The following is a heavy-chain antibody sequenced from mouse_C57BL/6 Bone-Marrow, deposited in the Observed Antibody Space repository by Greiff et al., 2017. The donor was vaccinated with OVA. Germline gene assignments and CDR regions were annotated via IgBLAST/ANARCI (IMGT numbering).Heavy chain of an antibody. CDR3: ARVTTDDWYFDV. CDR1: GYTFTNYW. CDR2: IYPGGGYT. Sequence: VQLKESGAELVRPGTSVKMSCKASGYTFTNYWIGWAKQRPGHGLEWIGDIYPGGGYTNYNEKFKGKATLTADKSSSTAYMQFSSLTSEDSAIYYCARVTTDDWYFDVWGTGTTVTVSS. D-gene: IGHD1-1*01. V-gene: IGHV1-63*01. J-gene: IGHJ1*03.